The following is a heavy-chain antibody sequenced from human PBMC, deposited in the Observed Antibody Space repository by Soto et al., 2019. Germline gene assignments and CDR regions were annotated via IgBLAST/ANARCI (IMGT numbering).Heavy chain of an antibody. V-gene: IGHV3-33*01. CDR1: GFTFSSYG. D-gene: IGHD3-9*01. CDR3: ARGSGDILTGYYFDY. Sequence: GVLRLSCAASGFTFSSYGMHWVRQAPGKGLEWVAVIWYDGSNKYYADSVKGRFTISRDNSKNTLYLQMNSLRAEDTAVYYCARGSGDILTGYYFDYWGQGTLVTVSS. J-gene: IGHJ4*02. CDR2: IWYDGSNK.